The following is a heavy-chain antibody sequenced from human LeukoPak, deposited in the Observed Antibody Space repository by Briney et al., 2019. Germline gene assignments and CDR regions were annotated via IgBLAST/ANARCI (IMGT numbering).Heavy chain of an antibody. Sequence: GGSLRLSCAASGFTFSSYAMSWVRQAPGKGLEWVSAISGSGGSTYYADSVKGRFTISRDNSKNTLYLQMNSLRAEDAAVYYCAKDVGYCSSTSCYIFDYWGQGTLVTVSS. CDR3: AKDVGYCSSTSCYIFDY. V-gene: IGHV3-23*01. CDR1: GFTFSSYA. CDR2: ISGSGGST. D-gene: IGHD2-2*02. J-gene: IGHJ4*02.